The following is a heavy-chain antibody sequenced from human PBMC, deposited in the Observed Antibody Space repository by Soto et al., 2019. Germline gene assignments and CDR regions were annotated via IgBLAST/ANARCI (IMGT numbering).Heavy chain of an antibody. CDR1: GGTFSSYA. CDR2: IIPIFGTA. J-gene: IGHJ5*02. D-gene: IGHD6-6*01. CDR3: ASSGGRIAARPRFDP. V-gene: IGHV1-69*13. Sequence: GASVKVSCKASGGTFSSYAISWVRQAPGQGLEWMGGIIPIFGTANYAQKFQGRVTITADESTSTAYMELSSLRSEDTAVYYCASSGGRIAARPRFDPWGQGTLVTVSS.